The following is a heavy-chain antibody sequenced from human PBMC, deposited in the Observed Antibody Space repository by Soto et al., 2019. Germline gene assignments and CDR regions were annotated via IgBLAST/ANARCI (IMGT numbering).Heavy chain of an antibody. CDR3: ARSWIFGVVIIYYGMDV. CDR2: INAGNGNT. CDR1: GYTFTSYA. V-gene: IGHV1-3*01. Sequence: ASVKVSCKASGYTFTSYAMHWVRQAPGQRLERKGWINAGNGNTKYSQKFQGRVTITRETSASTAYMELSSLRSEDTAVYYCARSWIFGVVIIYYGMDVWGQGTTVTVSS. J-gene: IGHJ6*02. D-gene: IGHD3-3*01.